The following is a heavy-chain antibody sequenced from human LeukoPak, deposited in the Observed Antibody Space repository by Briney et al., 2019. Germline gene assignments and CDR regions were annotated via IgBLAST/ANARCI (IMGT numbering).Heavy chain of an antibody. CDR3: ASGISGVAAAGA. J-gene: IGHJ5*02. V-gene: IGHV4-34*01. CDR2: INHSGST. D-gene: IGHD6-13*01. CDR1: GGSFSGYY. Sequence: SETLCLTCAVYGGSFSGYYWSRIRQPPGKELEWIGEINHSGSTNYNPSLKSRVTISVDTSKNRFSLKLSSVTAADTAVYYCASGISGVAAAGAWSQGTLVPVSS.